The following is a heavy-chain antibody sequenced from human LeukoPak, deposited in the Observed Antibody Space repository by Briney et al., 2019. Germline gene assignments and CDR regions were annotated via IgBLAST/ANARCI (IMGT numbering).Heavy chain of an antibody. V-gene: IGHV4-34*01. Sequence: SETLSLTCAVYGGSFSGYYWSWIRQPPGKGLEWIGEINHSGSTNYNPSLKSRVTISVDTSKNQFSLKLSSVTAADTAVYYCARWDHYYDSSGYSSWGQGTLVTVSX. CDR2: INHSGST. D-gene: IGHD3-22*01. CDR1: GGSFSGYY. CDR3: ARWDHYYDSSGYSS. J-gene: IGHJ4*02.